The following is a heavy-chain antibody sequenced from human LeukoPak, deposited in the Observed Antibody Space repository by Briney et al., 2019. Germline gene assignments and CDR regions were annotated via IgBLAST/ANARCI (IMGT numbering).Heavy chain of an antibody. V-gene: IGHV1-2*04. CDR3: ATGIAARDGMDV. Sequence: EASVKVSCKASGYTFTGYYMHWVRQAPGQGLEWMGWINPNSGGTNYAQKFQGWVTMTRDTSISTTYMELSRLRSDDTAVYYCATGIAARDGMDVWGQGTTVTVSS. CDR2: INPNSGGT. J-gene: IGHJ6*02. D-gene: IGHD6-6*01. CDR1: GYTFTGYY.